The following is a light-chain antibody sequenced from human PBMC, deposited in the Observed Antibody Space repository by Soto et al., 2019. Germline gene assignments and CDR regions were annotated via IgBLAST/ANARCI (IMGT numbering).Light chain of an antibody. J-gene: IGKJ5*01. V-gene: IGKV3-20*01. CDR3: QQYGSSPIT. Sequence: EIVLTQSPATLSLSPGERATLSCRASQSISNYLAWYQQKPGQAPRLLIYGASSRATGIPDRFSGSGSGTDFTLTISRREPEDFAVYYCQQYGSSPITFGQGTRREIK. CDR1: QSISNY. CDR2: GAS.